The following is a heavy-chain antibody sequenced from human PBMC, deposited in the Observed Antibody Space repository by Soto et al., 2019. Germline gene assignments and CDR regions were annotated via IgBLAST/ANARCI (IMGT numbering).Heavy chain of an antibody. V-gene: IGHV1-69*01. J-gene: IGHJ4*02. CDR3: ARDGGRHSGGSAY. D-gene: IGHD3-16*01. CDR1: GGTFSSYS. Sequence: QVQLVQSGAEVKKPGSSVKVSCKASGGTFSSYSINWVRQAPGQGLEWMGEIIPIFGTANYAQKFQGRVTITADESTSTAYMELSSLRSEDTAVFSCARDGGRHSGGSAYWGQGTLVTVSS. CDR2: IIPIFGTA.